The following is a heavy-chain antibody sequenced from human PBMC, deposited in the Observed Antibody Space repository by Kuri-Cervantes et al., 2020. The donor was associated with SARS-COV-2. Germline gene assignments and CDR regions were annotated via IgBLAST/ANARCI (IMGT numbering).Heavy chain of an antibody. CDR3: ARGSYDSSGYYFEDY. CDR2: IYYSGST. D-gene: IGHD3-22*01. Sequence: ESLKISCTVSGGSISSYYWSWIRQPPGKGLEWIGYIYYSGSTNYNPSLKSRLTISVDTPKNQFSLKVTSVTAADTAVYYCARGSYDSSGYYFEDYWGQGTLVTVSS. J-gene: IGHJ4*02. V-gene: IGHV4-59*01. CDR1: GGSISSYY.